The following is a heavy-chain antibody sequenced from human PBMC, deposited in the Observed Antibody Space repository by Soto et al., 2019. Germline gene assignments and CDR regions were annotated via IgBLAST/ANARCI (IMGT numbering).Heavy chain of an antibody. Sequence: QVQLVESGGGMVQPGRSLRLSCAASGFTFSSYGMHWVRQAPGKGLEWVAVISYDGSNKYYADSVKGRFTISRDNSKNTLYLQMNSLRAEDTAVYYCAKDRGRPSRGGNWFDPWGQGTLVTVSS. J-gene: IGHJ5*02. V-gene: IGHV3-30*18. D-gene: IGHD2-15*01. CDR3: AKDRGRPSRGGNWFDP. CDR2: ISYDGSNK. CDR1: GFTFSSYG.